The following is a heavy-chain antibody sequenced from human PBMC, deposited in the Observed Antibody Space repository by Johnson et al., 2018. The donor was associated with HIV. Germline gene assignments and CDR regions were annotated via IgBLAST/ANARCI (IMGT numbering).Heavy chain of an antibody. CDR1: GFTFSSYW. Sequence: LVESGGGLVQPGGSLRLSCAASGFTFSSYWMSWVRQAPGKGLEWVANIKQDGSEKYYVDSVKGRFTISRDNAKNSLYLQMNSLRDEDTAVYYCARDLRPPTRTFDLWGQGTMVTVSS. V-gene: IGHV3-7*01. D-gene: IGHD5/OR15-5a*01. J-gene: IGHJ3*01. CDR2: IKQDGSEK. CDR3: ARDLRPPTRTFDL.